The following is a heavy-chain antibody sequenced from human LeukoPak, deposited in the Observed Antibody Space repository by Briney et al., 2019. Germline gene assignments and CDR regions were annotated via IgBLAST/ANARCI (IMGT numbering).Heavy chain of an antibody. D-gene: IGHD4-23*01. CDR2: IQAGGDEY. CDR3: ARDTPGYGGDDFDY. CDR1: EFTFNTYG. V-gene: IGHV3-30*02. Sequence: PGGSLRLSCAALEFTFNTYGMHWDRHDPGKGLEWMPFIQAGGDEYYYAESVKGRFTVSRDNSKNTLYLQMNSLRPEDTAVYYCARDTPGYGGDDFDYWGQGALVTVSS. J-gene: IGHJ4*02.